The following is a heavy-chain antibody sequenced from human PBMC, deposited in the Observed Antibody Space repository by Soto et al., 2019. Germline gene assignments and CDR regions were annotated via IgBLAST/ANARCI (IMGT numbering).Heavy chain of an antibody. CDR2: IYYSGST. D-gene: IGHD3-3*01. V-gene: IGHV4-39*01. CDR1: GGSISSSSYY. J-gene: IGHJ5*02. Sequence: SETLSLTCTVSGGSISSSSYYWGWIRQPPGKGLEWIGSIYYSGSTYYNPSLKSRVTISVDTSKNQCSLKLSSVTAADTAVYYCARHHYDFWSGPWRFDPWGQGTLVTVSS. CDR3: ARHHYDFWSGPWRFDP.